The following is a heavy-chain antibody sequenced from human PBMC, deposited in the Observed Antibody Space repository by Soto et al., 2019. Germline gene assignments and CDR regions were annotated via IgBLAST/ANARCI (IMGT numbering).Heavy chain of an antibody. J-gene: IGHJ5*02. Sequence: EVQLVESGGGLVQPGGSLRLSCAASGFTLSSYSMNWVRQAPGKGLEWVSYISSSSSTTYYADSVKGRFTISRDSAKNSLYLQMNSLRAEDTAVYYCAREGDSSGWYNWFDPWCQGTLVTVSS. V-gene: IGHV3-48*01. CDR3: AREGDSSGWYNWFDP. CDR1: GFTLSSYS. CDR2: ISSSSSTT. D-gene: IGHD3-22*01.